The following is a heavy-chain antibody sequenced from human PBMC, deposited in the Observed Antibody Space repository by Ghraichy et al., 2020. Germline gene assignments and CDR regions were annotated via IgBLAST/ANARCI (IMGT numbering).Heavy chain of an antibody. V-gene: IGHV1-58*02. D-gene: IGHD4-17*01. CDR2: IVVGSGNT. Sequence: SVKVSCKASGFTFTSSAMQWVRQARGQRLEWIGWIVVGSGNTNYAQKFQERVTITRDMSTSTAYMELSSLRSEDTAVYYCAATDYGDPNYYYYYGMDVWGQGTTVTVSS. CDR3: AATDYGDPNYYYYYGMDV. J-gene: IGHJ6*02. CDR1: GFTFTSSA.